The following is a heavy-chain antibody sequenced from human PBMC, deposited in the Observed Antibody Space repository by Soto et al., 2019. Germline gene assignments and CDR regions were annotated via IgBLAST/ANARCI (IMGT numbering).Heavy chain of an antibody. CDR2: ISGSGGST. CDR3: AKDTFGVGATTRGQGVDY. Sequence: EVQLLESGGGLVQPGGSLRLSCAASGFTFSSYAMRWVRQAPGKGLEWVSAISGSGGSTYYADSVKGRFTISRDNSKNTLYLQMNSLRAEDTAVYYCAKDTFGVGATTRGQGVDYWGQGTLVTVSS. V-gene: IGHV3-23*01. D-gene: IGHD1-26*01. J-gene: IGHJ4*02. CDR1: GFTFSSYA.